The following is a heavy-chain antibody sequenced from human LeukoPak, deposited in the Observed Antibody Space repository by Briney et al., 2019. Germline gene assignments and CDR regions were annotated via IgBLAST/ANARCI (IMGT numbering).Heavy chain of an antibody. D-gene: IGHD5-18*01. CDR1: GFTFSSYA. CDR2: ISGSAGST. Sequence: GGSLRLSCAASGFTFSSYAMSWVRQAPGKGLEWVSGISGSAGSTYYADSVKGRFIMSRDDSKNTLYLQMNSLRAEDTAVYYCAKDHRYSYGYLNWYFDLWGRGTLVTVSS. V-gene: IGHV3-23*01. J-gene: IGHJ2*01. CDR3: AKDHRYSYGYLNWYFDL.